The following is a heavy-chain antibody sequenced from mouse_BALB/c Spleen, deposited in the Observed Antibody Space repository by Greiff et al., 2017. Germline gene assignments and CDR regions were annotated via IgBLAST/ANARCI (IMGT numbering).Heavy chain of an antibody. D-gene: IGHD2-14*01. J-gene: IGHJ1*01. CDR1: GFSLTGYG. CDR2: IWGDGST. V-gene: IGHV2-6-7*01. CDR3: ARYRYDSHWYFDV. Sequence: VKLMESGPGLVAPSQSLSITCTVSGFSLTGYGVNWVRQPPGKGLEWLGMIWGDGSTDYNSALKSRLSISKDNSKSQVFLKMNSLQTDDTARYYCARYRYDSHWYFDVWGAGTTVTVSS.